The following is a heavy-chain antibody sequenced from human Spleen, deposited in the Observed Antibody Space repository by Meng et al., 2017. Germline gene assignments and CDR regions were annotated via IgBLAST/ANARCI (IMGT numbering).Heavy chain of an antibody. CDR3: AHSEDSSTYSGGWFFDQ. J-gene: IGHJ4*02. Sequence: QITLKESGPTLGNPTQTLTRTCNFSGFSLSTRGVGVGWIRQPPGKALDWLALIYWNYTRYSPSLNSRLTITKDTSKNQVVLTMTNMDPVDTATYYCAHSEDSSTYSGGWFFDQWGQGILVTVPS. D-gene: IGHD6-6*01. V-gene: IGHV2-5*01. CDR1: GFSLSTRGVG. CDR2: IYWNYT.